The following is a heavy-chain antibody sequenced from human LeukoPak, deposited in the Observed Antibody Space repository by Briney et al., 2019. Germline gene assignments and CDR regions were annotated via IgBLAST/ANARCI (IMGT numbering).Heavy chain of an antibody. J-gene: IGHJ4*01. CDR1: GFTFTDYW. D-gene: IGHD6-13*01. V-gene: IGHV3-7*01. CDR2: TRQDEGEK. CDR3: ARDGTAAGLYFDL. Sequence: GGSLRLSCAVSGFTFTDYWMNWVRQAPGKGLEWAASTRQDEGEKSYVDSVKGRFTISRDNTKNSLYLQINSLRAEDTAVYYCARDGTAAGLYFDLWGQGTLVTVSS.